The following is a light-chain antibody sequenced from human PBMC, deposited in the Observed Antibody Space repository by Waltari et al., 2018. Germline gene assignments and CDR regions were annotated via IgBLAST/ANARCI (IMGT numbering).Light chain of an antibody. J-gene: IGLJ3*02. CDR1: MTKVGVGYD. CDR3: QSYDSSLTAWV. CDR2: LNP. V-gene: IGLV1-40*01. Sequence: QSVLTQPPSVSGAPGQRVPISCPGRMTKVGVGYDVTWYQQLPGTVPKLLIYLNPNRPSGVPDRISASKSGTSASLAITGLQAEDEADYYCQSYDSSLTAWVFGGGTKLTVL.